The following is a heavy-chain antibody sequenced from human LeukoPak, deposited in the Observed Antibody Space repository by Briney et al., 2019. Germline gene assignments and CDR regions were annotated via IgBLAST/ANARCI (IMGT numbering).Heavy chain of an antibody. CDR2: INPNSGDT. CDR1: GYTFTGYY. CDR3: ASFSRWELRDALDY. V-gene: IGHV1-2*02. D-gene: IGHD1-26*01. J-gene: IGHJ4*02. Sequence: ASVKVSCKASGYTFTGYYMHWVRQAPGQGLEWMGWINPNSGDTNYAQKFQGRVTMTRDTSISTAYMELSRLRSDDTAVYYCASFSRWELRDALDYWGQGTLVTVSS.